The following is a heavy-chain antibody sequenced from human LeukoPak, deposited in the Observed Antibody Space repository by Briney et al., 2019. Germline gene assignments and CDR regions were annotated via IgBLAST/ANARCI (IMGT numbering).Heavy chain of an antibody. J-gene: IGHJ4*02. D-gene: IGHD6-19*01. CDR3: ALLAVASDFDY. V-gene: IGHV3-48*04. Sequence: GGSLRLSCAASGFTFSSYGMHWVRQAPGKGLEWVSNIASSGTIKYYADSVKGRFSISRDNAKSSLYLQMNSLRVEDTAVYYCALLAVASDFDYWGQGALVTVSS. CDR2: IASSGTIK. CDR1: GFTFSSYG.